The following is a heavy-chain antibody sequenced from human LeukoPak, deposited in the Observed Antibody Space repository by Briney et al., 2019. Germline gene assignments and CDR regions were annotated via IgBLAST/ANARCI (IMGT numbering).Heavy chain of an antibody. CDR2: ITHSGST. Sequence: SETLSLTCAVDGGSFSGYYWSCIRQPPGKGRGWSGEITHSGSTNYNPSLKSRVPISVDTSKNPFSLKLSSVTAADTPVYYCASTGYSSGWYIHRAEYFQHWGQGTLVTVSS. CDR3: ASTGYSSGWYIHRAEYFQH. J-gene: IGHJ1*01. CDR1: GGSFSGYY. D-gene: IGHD6-13*01. V-gene: IGHV4-34*01.